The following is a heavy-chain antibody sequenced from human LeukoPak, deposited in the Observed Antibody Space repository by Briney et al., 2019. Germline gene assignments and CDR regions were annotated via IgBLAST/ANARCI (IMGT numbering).Heavy chain of an antibody. CDR3: AKNYYGSGTMGGY. Sequence: GGSLRLSFAAAGSSFSSFTITSGRQAPGKGLGLVSTIGVSGASTYYAASVKGRFTISRDHSKNTLSLQMNSLRAEDSAIYYCAKNYYGSGTMGGYWGQGTLVTVSS. D-gene: IGHD3-10*01. CDR2: IGVSGAST. CDR1: GSSFSSFT. V-gene: IGHV3-23*01. J-gene: IGHJ4*02.